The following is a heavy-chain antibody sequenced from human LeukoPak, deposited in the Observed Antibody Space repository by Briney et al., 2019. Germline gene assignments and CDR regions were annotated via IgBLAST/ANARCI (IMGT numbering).Heavy chain of an antibody. V-gene: IGHV1-18*04. CDR1: GYTFTSYY. CDR3: ARSQSWGPGDY. Sequence: ASVKVSCKASGYTFTSYYMHWVRQAPGQGLEWMGWISAYNGNTNYAQKLQGRVTMTTDTSTSTAYMELRSLRSDDTAMYYCARSQSWGPGDYWGQGTLVTVSS. D-gene: IGHD1-26*01. J-gene: IGHJ4*02. CDR2: ISAYNGNT.